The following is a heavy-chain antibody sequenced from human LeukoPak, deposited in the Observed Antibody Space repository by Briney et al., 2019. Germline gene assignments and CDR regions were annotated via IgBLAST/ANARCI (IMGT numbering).Heavy chain of an antibody. CDR3: ARTGWLQSDPFDS. D-gene: IGHD5-12*01. V-gene: IGHV1-18*01. CDR1: GYTFTSYG. J-gene: IGHJ4*02. CDR2: ISAYNGNT. Sequence: ASVKVSCKASGYTFTSYGISWVRQAPGQGLEWMGWISAYNGNTNYAQKLQGRVTMTTDTSTTTAYMELRSLISADTAVYYCARTGWLQSDPFDSWGQGTLVTVSS.